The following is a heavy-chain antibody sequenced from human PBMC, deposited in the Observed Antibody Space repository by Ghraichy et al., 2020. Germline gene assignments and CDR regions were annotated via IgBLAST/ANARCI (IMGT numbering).Heavy chain of an antibody. V-gene: IGHV3-53*01. Sequence: GGSLRLSCAASGFIVSINYMTWVRQAPGKGLEWVSVIYSDGSTYYADSVKGRFTISRDNSKNTVYVQMNSLRAEYTAVYYCAREYYDVLTGLGYGMDVWGQGTTVTVS. J-gene: IGHJ6*02. D-gene: IGHD3-9*01. CDR2: IYSDGST. CDR3: AREYYDVLTGLGYGMDV. CDR1: GFIVSINY.